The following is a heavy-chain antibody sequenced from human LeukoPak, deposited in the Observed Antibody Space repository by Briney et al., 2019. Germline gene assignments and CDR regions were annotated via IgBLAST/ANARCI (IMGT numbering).Heavy chain of an antibody. CDR3: ARVLRSYYYGTGSLGDWFDP. CDR1: GYSISSGYY. V-gene: IGHV4-38-2*02. J-gene: IGHJ5*02. Sequence: PSETLSPTCTVSGYSISSGYYWGWIRQPPGKGLEWIGSIYHSGSTYYNPSLKSRVTISVDTSKNQFSLKLSSVTAADTAVYNCARVLRSYYYGTGSLGDWFDPWGQGTLVTVSS. D-gene: IGHD3-10*01. CDR2: IYHSGST.